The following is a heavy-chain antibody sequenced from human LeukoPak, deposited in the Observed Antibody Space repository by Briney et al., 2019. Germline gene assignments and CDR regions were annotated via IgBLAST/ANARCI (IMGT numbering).Heavy chain of an antibody. CDR1: GFTFNDYW. CDR2: IKQDGSAK. V-gene: IGHV3-7*04. J-gene: IGHJ4*02. D-gene: IGHD6-13*01. CDR3: ARASAAGIMLDS. Sequence: PGGSLRLSCAASGFTFNDYWMSWVRQAPGKGLEWVANIKQDGSAKYYVDSVKGRFTVSRDNAKNTLYLQMNSLRAEDTAVYYCARASAAGIMLDSWGQGTLVTVSS.